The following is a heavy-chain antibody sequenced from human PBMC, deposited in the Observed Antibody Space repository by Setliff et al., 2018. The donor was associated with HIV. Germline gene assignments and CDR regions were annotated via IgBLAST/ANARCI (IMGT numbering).Heavy chain of an antibody. Sequence: ASVKVSCKVSGYTLTEVSIHWVRQAPGQGLEWMGWINPNSGGTNYAQKFQGRVTMTRDTSISTAYMELSRLRSDDTAVYYCARGGTIFGVVISNYYYMDVWGKGTTVTVSS. J-gene: IGHJ6*03. CDR3: ARGGTIFGVVISNYYYMDV. D-gene: IGHD3-3*01. V-gene: IGHV1-2*02. CDR1: GYTLTEVS. CDR2: INPNSGGT.